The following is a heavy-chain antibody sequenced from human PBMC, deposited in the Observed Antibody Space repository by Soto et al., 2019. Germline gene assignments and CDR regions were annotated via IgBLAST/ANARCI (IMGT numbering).Heavy chain of an antibody. CDR2: IIPIFGTA. V-gene: IGHV1-69*13. J-gene: IGHJ5*02. CDR1: GGTFSSYA. D-gene: IGHD2-15*01. Sequence: SVKVSCKASGGTFSSYAISWVRQAPGQGLEWMGGIIPIFGTANYAQKFQGRVTITADESTSTAYMELSSLRSEDTAVYYCAREVVVAATGWFDPWGQGTPVTVSS. CDR3: AREVVVAATGWFDP.